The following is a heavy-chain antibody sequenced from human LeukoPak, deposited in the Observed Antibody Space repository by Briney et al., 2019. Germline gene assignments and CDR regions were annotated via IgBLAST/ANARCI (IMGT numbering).Heavy chain of an antibody. V-gene: IGHV3-74*01. CDR2: INSDGSGP. Sequence: GGSLRLSCVASGFTFSNYWMHWVRQAPEKGLMWVSKINSDGSGPDYADSVKGRFIISRDNAKNTLYLQMNSLRAEDTAVYYCARDVYGLGDYWGQGTLVTVSS. D-gene: IGHD1-14*01. CDR1: GFTFSNYW. CDR3: ARDVYGLGDY. J-gene: IGHJ4*02.